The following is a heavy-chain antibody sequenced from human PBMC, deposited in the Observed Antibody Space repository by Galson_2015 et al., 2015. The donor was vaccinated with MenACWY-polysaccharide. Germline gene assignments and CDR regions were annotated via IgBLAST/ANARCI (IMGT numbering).Heavy chain of an antibody. CDR3: ARIRYYDYYMDV. CDR2: TYWDDDN. V-gene: IGHV2-5*02. J-gene: IGHJ6*03. Sequence: PALVKPTQTLTLTRTFSGFSLSTNGVGVGWIRQPPGKALECLALTYWDDDNRYSPSLKSRLTISKDTSKNQVVLRMTNMDPVDTGTYYCARIRYYDYYMDVWGKGTTVTVSS. CDR1: GFSLSTNGVG.